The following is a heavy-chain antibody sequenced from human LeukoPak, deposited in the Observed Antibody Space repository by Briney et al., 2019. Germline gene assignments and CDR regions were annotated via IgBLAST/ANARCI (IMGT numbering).Heavy chain of an antibody. CDR1: GFTFSSYS. D-gene: IGHD6-6*01. CDR3: ARGLYSSPSWGTGPNSEG. Sequence: GGSLRLSCAASGFTFSSYSMNWVRQAPGKGLEWVSSISSSSSYIYYADSVKGRFTISRDNAKNSLYLQMNSLRAEDTAVYYCARGLYSSPSWGTGPNSEGWGQGTLVTVSS. J-gene: IGHJ4*02. CDR2: ISSSSSYI. V-gene: IGHV3-21*01.